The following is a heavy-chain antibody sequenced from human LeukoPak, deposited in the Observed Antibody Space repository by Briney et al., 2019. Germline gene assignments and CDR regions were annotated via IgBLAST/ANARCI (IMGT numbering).Heavy chain of an antibody. V-gene: IGHV1-69*06. CDR1: GGTFSSYA. D-gene: IGHD1-26*01. CDR2: IIPIFGAA. CDR3: ASQVGATPTNYFDY. Sequence: GASVKVSCKASGGTFSSYAISWVRQAPGQGLEWMGGIIPIFGAANYAQKFQGRVTITADKSTSTAYMELSSLRSEDTAVYYCASQVGATPTNYFDYWGQGTLVTVSS. J-gene: IGHJ4*02.